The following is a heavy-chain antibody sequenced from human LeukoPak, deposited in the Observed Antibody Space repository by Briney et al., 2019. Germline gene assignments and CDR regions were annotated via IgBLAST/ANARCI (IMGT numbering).Heavy chain of an antibody. CDR1: GFIFNYYA. J-gene: IGHJ3*02. D-gene: IGHD6-19*01. V-gene: IGHV3-23*01. CDR3: AKSGYSSGWFRASDI. CDR2: ISGSDGST. Sequence: SGGSLRLSCATSGFIFNYYAMSWVRQAPGKGLEWVSGISGSDGSTYYADSVKGRFSISRDNSKKTLFLQMNSLRAEDTAVYYCAKSGYSSGWFRASDIWGQGTLVTVSS.